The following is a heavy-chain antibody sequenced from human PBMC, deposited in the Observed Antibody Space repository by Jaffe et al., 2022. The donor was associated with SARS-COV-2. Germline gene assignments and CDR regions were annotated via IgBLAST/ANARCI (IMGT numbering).Heavy chain of an antibody. CDR1: GYSFTNYW. CDR2: IDPGDSDV. J-gene: IGHJ5*02. CDR3: ARHEKIAAGGTP. V-gene: IGHV5-51*01. Sequence: EVQLVQSGAEVKKPGESLKISCRGSGYSFTNYWIAWVRQMPGKGLEWMGVIDPGDSDVRYSPSFQGQVTISADKSISTAYLQWNSLKASDTAMYYCARHEKIAAGGTPWGQGTLVTVSS. D-gene: IGHD6-13*01.